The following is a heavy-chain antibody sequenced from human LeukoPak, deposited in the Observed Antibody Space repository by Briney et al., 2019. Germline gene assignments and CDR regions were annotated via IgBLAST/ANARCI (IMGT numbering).Heavy chain of an antibody. Sequence: SETLSLTCTVSGGSISGYYWSWIRQPPGEGLEWIGYIHYSGSTNYNPSLKSRVTISVDTSKNQFSLKLSSLTAADTAVYYCARGWQFVGPWGQGTLVTVPS. J-gene: IGHJ4*02. D-gene: IGHD1-26*01. CDR3: ARGWQFVGP. V-gene: IGHV4-59*01. CDR1: GGSISGYY. CDR2: IHYSGST.